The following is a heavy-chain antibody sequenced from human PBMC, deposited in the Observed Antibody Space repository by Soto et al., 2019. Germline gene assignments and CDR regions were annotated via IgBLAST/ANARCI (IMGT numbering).Heavy chain of an antibody. J-gene: IGHJ4*02. CDR3: ARQPYYYDSSGYYPDYYFDY. V-gene: IGHV4-4*02. D-gene: IGHD3-22*01. CDR2: IYHSGST. CDR1: GGSISSTNW. Sequence: SETLSLTCAVSGGSISSTNWWSWVRQPPGKGLEWIGEIYHSGSTNYNPSLKSRVTISVDKSKNQFSLKLSSVTAADTAVYYCARQPYYYDSSGYYPDYYFDYWGQGTLVTAS.